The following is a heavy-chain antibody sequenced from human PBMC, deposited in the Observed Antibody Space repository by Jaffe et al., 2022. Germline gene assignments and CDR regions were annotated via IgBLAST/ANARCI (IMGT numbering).Heavy chain of an antibody. CDR3: AKDSHPYAGDPKWTLDY. CDR2: TQSDGSNK. D-gene: IGHD3-16*01. Sequence: QVQLVESGGGVVQPGGSLRLSCAASGFTFTSYGMHWVRQAPGKGLEWVAFTQSDGSNKYYADSVKGRFTISRDNSKNTLYLQMNSLRAEDTAVYYCAKDSHPYAGDPKWTLDYWGQGTLVTVSS. J-gene: IGHJ4*02. CDR1: GFTFTSYG. V-gene: IGHV3-30*02.